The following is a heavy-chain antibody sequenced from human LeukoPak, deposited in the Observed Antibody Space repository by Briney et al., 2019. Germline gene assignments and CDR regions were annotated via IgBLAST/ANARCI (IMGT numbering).Heavy chain of an antibody. V-gene: IGHV1-18*01. CDR3: ARDHRRGPGGVRIVGATGAFDI. CDR2: TSAYNGNT. CDR1: GYTFTSYG. J-gene: IGHJ3*02. Sequence: ASVKVSCTASGYTFTSYGISWVRQAPGQGLEWMGWTSAYNGNTNYAQKLQGRVTMTTDTSTSTAYMELRSLRSDDTAVYYCARDHRRGPGGVRIVGATGAFDIWGQGTMVTVSS. D-gene: IGHD1-26*01.